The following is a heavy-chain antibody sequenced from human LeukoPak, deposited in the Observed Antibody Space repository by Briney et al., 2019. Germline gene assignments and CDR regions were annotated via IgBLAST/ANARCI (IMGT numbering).Heavy chain of an antibody. CDR3: AGTNSGNLEI. J-gene: IGHJ3*02. CDR2: TYYRSKWYN. V-gene: IGHV6-1*01. CDR1: GDSVSSNSAG. D-gene: IGHD1-26*01. Sequence: SQTHSLTCAISGDSVSSNSAGWNWIRQSPSRGLEWLGRTYYRSKWYNEYAVSVKSRITINPDTSKNQFSLQLNSVTPEDTAVYYCAGTNSGNLEIWGQGTMVTVSS.